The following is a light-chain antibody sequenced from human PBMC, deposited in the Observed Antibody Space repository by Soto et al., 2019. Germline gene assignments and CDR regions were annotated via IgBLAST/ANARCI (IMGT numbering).Light chain of an antibody. CDR2: AAS. CDR1: QSISNY. J-gene: IGKJ1*01. V-gene: IGKV1-39*01. Sequence: DLQTTQSPSSLSASVGDRVTITCRASQSISNYLNWYQQKPGKAPKLLMFAASSLQSGVPSRFSGGGSGTDFTLTISSLQPEDFATYYCQQSYSTPRTFGQGTKVEIK. CDR3: QQSYSTPRT.